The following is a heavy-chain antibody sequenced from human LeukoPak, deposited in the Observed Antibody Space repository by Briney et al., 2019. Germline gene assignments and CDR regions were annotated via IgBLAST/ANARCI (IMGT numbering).Heavy chain of an antibody. CDR3: ARDSAAVAGTIDY. D-gene: IGHD6-19*01. J-gene: IGHJ4*02. V-gene: IGHV1-69*05. CDR2: IIPIFGTA. CDR1: GGTFSSYA. Sequence: ASVKVSRKASGGTFSSYAISWVRQAPGQGLEWMGRIIPIFGTANYAQKFQGRVTITTDESTSTAYMELSSLRSEDTAVYYCARDSAAVAGTIDYWGQGTLVTVSS.